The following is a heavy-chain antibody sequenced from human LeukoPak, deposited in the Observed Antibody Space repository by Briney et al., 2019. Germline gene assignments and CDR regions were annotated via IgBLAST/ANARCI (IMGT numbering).Heavy chain of an antibody. CDR1: GFTFSSYW. CDR3: AIWITNGSYSFDY. D-gene: IGHD1-1*01. V-gene: IGHV3-74*01. CDR2: INSDGSST. Sequence: GGSLRLSCAASGFTFSSYWMHWVRQAPGKGLVWVSRINSDGSSTSYADSVKGRFTISRDNAKNTLYLQMNSLRAEDTAVYYCAIWITNGSYSFDYWGQGTLVTVSS. J-gene: IGHJ4*02.